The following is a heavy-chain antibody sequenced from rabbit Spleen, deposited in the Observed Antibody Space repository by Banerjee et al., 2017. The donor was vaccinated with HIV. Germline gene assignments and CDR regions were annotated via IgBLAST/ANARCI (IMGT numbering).Heavy chain of an antibody. D-gene: IGHD8-1*01. CDR1: GFSFSSSYY. V-gene: IGHV1S45*01. J-gene: IGHJ4*01. CDR2: IYAGSSGGT. CDR3: ARDGAGGSYFAL. Sequence: QEQLVESGGDLVKPEGSLTLTCTPSGFSFSSSYYMCWVRQAPGKGLEWIACIYAGSSGGTYYASWAKGRFTVSKTSSTTMTLQMTSLTAADTSTYFCARDGAGGSYFALWGPGTLVT.